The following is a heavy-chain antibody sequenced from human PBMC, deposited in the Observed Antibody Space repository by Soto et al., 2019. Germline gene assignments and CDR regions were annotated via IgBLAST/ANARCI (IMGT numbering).Heavy chain of an antibody. J-gene: IGHJ2*01. CDR3: FFFQAEDGIRDTVPVSAFLLNRSSDL. D-gene: IGHD2-15*01. V-gene: IGHV3-33*01. CDR2: IWYDGSNK. Sequence: KGLEWVAVIWYDGSNKYYADSVKGRFTISRDNSKNTLYLQMISLRAEDTAVYYCFFFQAEDGIRDTVPVSAFLLNRSSDL.